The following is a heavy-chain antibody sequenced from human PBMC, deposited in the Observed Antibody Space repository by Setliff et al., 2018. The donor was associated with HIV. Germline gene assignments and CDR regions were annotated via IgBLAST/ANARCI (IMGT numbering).Heavy chain of an antibody. V-gene: IGHV4-39*07. D-gene: IGHD6-19*01. Sequence: SETLSLTCTVYGGFIKNSNYYWGWIRQPPGKGLEWIGNIHYSGSTYYNPSLKSRVTISVDSSKNQFSLNLFSVTAADTAVYYCARPRRVRSRAWYWFDIWGQGTLVTVSS. J-gene: IGHJ5*02. CDR2: IHYSGST. CDR1: GGFIKNSNYY. CDR3: ARPRRVRSRAWYWFDI.